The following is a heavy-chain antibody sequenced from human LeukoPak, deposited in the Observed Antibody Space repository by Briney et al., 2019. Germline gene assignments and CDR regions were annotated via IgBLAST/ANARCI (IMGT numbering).Heavy chain of an antibody. CDR2: ITGSGSGT. CDR3: VKGRDYNDASAYYIGDF. CDR1: GFTFSTHA. J-gene: IGHJ4*02. D-gene: IGHD3-22*01. V-gene: IGHV3-23*01. Sequence: GGSLRLSCAASGFTFSTHAMIWVRQAPGKGPEWVSCITGSGSGTYYTDSVKGRFTISRENSNDTLYLQMNSLRAEDTAVYYCVKGRDYNDASAYYIGDFWGQGTLVTVSS.